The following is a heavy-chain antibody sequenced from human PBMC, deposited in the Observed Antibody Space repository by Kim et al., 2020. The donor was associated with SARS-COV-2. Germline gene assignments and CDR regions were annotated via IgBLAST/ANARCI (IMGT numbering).Heavy chain of an antibody. CDR2: TYYRSKWSN. D-gene: IGHD5-12*01. CDR3: ARGSGYDYWFDP. J-gene: IGHJ5*02. CDR1: GDSVSGNSAA. Sequence: SQTLSLTCAISGDSVSGNSAAWNWIRRSPSRGLEWLGRTYYRSKWSNDYAVSVKSRISINPDTSKNQFSLQLNSVTPEDTAVYYCARGSGYDYWFDPLGQGTLVTVSS. V-gene: IGHV6-1*01.